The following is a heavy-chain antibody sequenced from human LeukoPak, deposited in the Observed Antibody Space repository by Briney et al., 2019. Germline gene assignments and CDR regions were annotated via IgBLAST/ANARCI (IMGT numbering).Heavy chain of an antibody. CDR2: INIDGSEK. D-gene: IGHD5-12*01. CDR3: ARETIYRRVDY. CDR1: GFTFSISW. V-gene: IGHV3-7*01. Sequence: PGGSLRLSCAASGFTFSISWMSWVRQAPGKGLEWVANINIDGSEKYYVDSVKGRFTISRDNAKNSLYPQMNSLRAEDTAVYYCARETIYRRVDYWGQGTLVTVSS. J-gene: IGHJ4*02.